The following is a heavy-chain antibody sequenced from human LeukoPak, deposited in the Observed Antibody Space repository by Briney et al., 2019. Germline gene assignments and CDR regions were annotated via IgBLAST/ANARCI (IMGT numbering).Heavy chain of an antibody. J-gene: IGHJ5*02. V-gene: IGHV1-2*06. CDR2: INPNSGGT. CDR1: GYTFTSYY. CDR3: ARDSYDFWSGYYQP. D-gene: IGHD3-3*01. Sequence: ASVKVSCKASGYTFTSYYMHWVRQAPGQGLEWMGRINPNSGGTNYAQKFQGRVTMTRDTSISTAYMELSRLRSDDTAVYYCARDSYDFWSGYYQPWGQGTLVTASS.